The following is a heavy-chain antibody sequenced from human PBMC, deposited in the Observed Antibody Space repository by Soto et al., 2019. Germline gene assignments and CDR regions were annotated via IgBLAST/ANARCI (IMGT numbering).Heavy chain of an antibody. CDR2: ISAYNGNT. V-gene: IGHV1-18*01. D-gene: IGHD3-22*01. J-gene: IGHJ4*02. CDR3: ARDSPLYYDSSGYYRTWDH. Sequence: ASVKVSCKASGYTFTSYGISWVRQAPGQGLEWMGWISAYNGNTNYAQKLQGRVTMTTDTSTSTAYMELRSLRSDDTAVYYCARDSPLYYDSSGYYRTWDHWGQGTLVTVSS. CDR1: GYTFTSYG.